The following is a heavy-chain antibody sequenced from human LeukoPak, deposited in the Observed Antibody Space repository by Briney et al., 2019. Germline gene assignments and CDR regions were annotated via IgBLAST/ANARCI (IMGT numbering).Heavy chain of an antibody. CDR2: INPSGIST. D-gene: IGHD3-10*01. CDR1: GYIFTNHY. V-gene: IGHV1-46*01. CDR3: TSTRIPMLRGPFDP. J-gene: IGHJ5*02. Sequence: GASVKVSCKSSGYIFTNHYMHWVRQASGQGLEWTGLINPSGISTLYAEKFRGRIIMTRDMSTATDYMELSSLRSEDTAVYYCTSTRIPMLRGPFDPWGQGTLVTVSS.